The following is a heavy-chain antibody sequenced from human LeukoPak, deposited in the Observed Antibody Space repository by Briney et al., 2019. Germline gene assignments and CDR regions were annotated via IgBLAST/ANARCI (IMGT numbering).Heavy chain of an antibody. Sequence: GGSLRLSCATSGFTFTTYEMNWVRQAPGKGLEWVSHISGSGGAIYYADSVKGRFTISRDNAKNSLYLQMNSLRAEDTAVYYCARDEAAVRFDYWGQGTLVTVSS. CDR1: GFTFTTYE. D-gene: IGHD6-13*01. J-gene: IGHJ4*02. CDR3: ARDEAAVRFDY. CDR2: ISGSGGAI. V-gene: IGHV3-48*03.